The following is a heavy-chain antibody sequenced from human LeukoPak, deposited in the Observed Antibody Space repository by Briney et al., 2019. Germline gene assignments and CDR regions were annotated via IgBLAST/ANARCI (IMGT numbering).Heavy chain of an antibody. Sequence: SVKVSCKASGGTFSSYAISWVRQAPGQGLEWMGGIIPIFGTANYAQKFQGRVTITADESTSTAYMELSSLRSEDTAVYYCASGPVVPAAMMGYYYYYMDVWGKGTTVTVSS. V-gene: IGHV1-69*13. CDR2: IIPIFGTA. D-gene: IGHD2-2*01. J-gene: IGHJ6*03. CDR1: GGTFSSYA. CDR3: ASGPVVPAAMMGYYYYYMDV.